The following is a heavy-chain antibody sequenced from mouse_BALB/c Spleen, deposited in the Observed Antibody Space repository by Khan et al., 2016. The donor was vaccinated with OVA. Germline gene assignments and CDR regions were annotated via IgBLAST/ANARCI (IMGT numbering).Heavy chain of an antibody. V-gene: IGHV3-2*02. Sequence: EVQLQESGPGLVKPSPSLSFTCTVTGYSITSDYAWNWIRQFPGNKLEWMGYISYSGSTSYNPSLKSRISITRDTSKNQFFLQFNSVTTEDTAAYYFASSTRVGYRWFAYWGQGTLVTVSA. CDR2: ISYSGST. J-gene: IGHJ3*01. CDR3: ASSTRVGYRWFAY. D-gene: IGHD2-14*01. CDR1: GYSITSDYA.